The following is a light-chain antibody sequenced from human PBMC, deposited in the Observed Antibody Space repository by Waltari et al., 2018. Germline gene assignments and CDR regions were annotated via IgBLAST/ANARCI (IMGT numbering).Light chain of an antibody. J-gene: IGLJ2*01. V-gene: IGLV2-8*01. CDR1: STDPDDYNF. CDR2: EVT. Sequence: QSALTQPPSASGSPGQSVTISCTGTSTDPDDYNFVAWYQQQPGKAPQLIIHEVTKRASGSPGRFSGTRSATTSPLTVSGLQYEDEGDYCCSSYGSSSTLVFGGGTKLTVL. CDR3: SSYGSSSTLV.